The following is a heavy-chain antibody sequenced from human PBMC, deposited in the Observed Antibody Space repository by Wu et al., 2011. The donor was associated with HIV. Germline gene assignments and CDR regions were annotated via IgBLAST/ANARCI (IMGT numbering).Heavy chain of an antibody. CDR3: ARGCLGYDILTGPKGVYWFDP. CDR2: INPSGGNT. V-gene: IGHV1-46*01. CDR1: GYTFISYY. D-gene: IGHD3-9*01. J-gene: IGHJ5*02. Sequence: QVQLVQSGAEVKKPGASVKVSCKASGYTFISYYMHWVRQAPGQGLEWMGTINPSGGNTSHAQNFQGRVTMTRDTSTNTVYMELSRLRSEDTAVYYCARGCLGYDILTGPKGVYWFDPWGPGNPGHRLL.